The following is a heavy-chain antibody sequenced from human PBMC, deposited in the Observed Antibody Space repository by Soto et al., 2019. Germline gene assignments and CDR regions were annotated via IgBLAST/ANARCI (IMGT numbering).Heavy chain of an antibody. D-gene: IGHD2-15*01. CDR3: VRQAGGASTPGDDY. J-gene: IGHJ4*02. CDR2: VNPHTGNT. CDR1: GYPFTAFD. V-gene: IGHV1-8*01. Sequence: QVHLVQSGAEVKKPGASVKVSCKAAGYPFTAFDIHWVRQATGQGLEWMGWVNPHTGNTAFAQKFQHRVSMTGDTSISTVYLELSSLTSRDTGVYFCVRQAGGASTPGDDYWGQGTLVTVSA.